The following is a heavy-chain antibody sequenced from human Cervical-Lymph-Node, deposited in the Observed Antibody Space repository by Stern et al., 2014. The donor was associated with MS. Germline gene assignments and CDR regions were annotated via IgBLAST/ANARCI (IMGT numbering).Heavy chain of an antibody. CDR2: IYCDGDT. CDR3: AHLDDYVDF. Sequence: QVTLTESGPTLVRPTQTLTLTCTFSGFSFSTAGVSVGWIRQPPGKAPEWLALIYCDGDTRYSPSLKSRLTITKDSSRDQGVLTMTNMDRVDTATYYCAHLDDYVDFCGQGVLVTVSS. CDR1: GFSFSTAGVS. J-gene: IGHJ4*02. V-gene: IGHV2-5*02.